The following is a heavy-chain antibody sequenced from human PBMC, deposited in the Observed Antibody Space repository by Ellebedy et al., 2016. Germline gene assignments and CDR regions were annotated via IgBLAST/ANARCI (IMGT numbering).Heavy chain of an antibody. Sequence: GESLKISXITSGFTFSSYGMHWVRQAPGKGLEWVAVIWYDGSQEYYADSVKGRFTISRDDSTNTLYLQMDSLRAEDTAAYYCARSLAPLHYYYGLDIWGQGTTVIVSS. CDR2: IWYDGSQE. CDR1: GFTFSSYG. J-gene: IGHJ6*01. D-gene: IGHD6-6*01. CDR3: ARSLAPLHYYYGLDI. V-gene: IGHV3-33*01.